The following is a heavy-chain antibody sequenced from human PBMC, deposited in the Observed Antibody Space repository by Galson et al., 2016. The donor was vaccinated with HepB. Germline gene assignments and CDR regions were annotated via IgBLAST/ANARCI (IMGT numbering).Heavy chain of an antibody. V-gene: IGHV4-4*02. Sequence: SETLSLTCAVSGSSIGSNNWWSWVRQPPGKGLEWIGEIYDSGITNYNPSLKSRVTISVDKSKNQFSLNLNSVAAADTAVYYCARRVPHCSSTSCLLDFWGQGTLVTVS. J-gene: IGHJ4*02. CDR2: IYDSGIT. CDR3: ARRVPHCSSTSCLLDF. CDR1: GSSIGSNNW. D-gene: IGHD2-2*01.